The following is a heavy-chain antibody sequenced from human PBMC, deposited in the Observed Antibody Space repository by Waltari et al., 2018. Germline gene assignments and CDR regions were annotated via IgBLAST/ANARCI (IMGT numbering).Heavy chain of an antibody. V-gene: IGHV4-4*07. CDR3: SGRSPAAAGTFRYYYYYMDV. J-gene: IGHJ6*03. CDR1: GGSISSYY. D-gene: IGHD6-13*01. Sequence: QVQLQESGPGLVKPSETLSLTCTVSGGSISSYYWSWIRQPAGQGREWIGRIYTSGSTNYNPSLKSRVTMSVDTSKNQFSLKLSSVTAADTAVYYCSGRSPAAAGTFRYYYYYMDVWGKGTTVTISS. CDR2: IYTSGST.